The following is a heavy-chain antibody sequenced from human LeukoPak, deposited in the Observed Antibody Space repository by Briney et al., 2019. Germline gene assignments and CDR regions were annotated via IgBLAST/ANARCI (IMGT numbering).Heavy chain of an antibody. CDR3: ARPKGSGWYPISGFDY. D-gene: IGHD6-19*01. CDR1: GFTFSSHS. J-gene: IGHJ4*02. Sequence: PGGSLRLSCAASGFTFSSHSMNWVRQAPGKGLEWVSYISSSSTYIYYAASVKGRFAISRDNAKNSLYLQMNRLRDEDTALYYCARPKGSGWYPISGFDYWGQGTLLTVSS. V-gene: IGHV3-21*04. CDR2: ISSSSTYI.